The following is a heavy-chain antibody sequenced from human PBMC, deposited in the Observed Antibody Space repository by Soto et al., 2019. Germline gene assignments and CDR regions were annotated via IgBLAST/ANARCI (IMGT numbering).Heavy chain of an antibody. CDR2: INDRSTYI. CDR3: ANFPSCSSSACLDY. J-gene: IGHJ4*02. V-gene: IGHV3-21*06. CDR1: GFSFSKYS. Sequence: GRSLRLSFTSSGFSFSKYSMNWVRQAPGKGLEWVASINDRSTYIFYADSVKGRFTISRDNAINSLYLQMKSLGPDDTAVYYCANFPSCSSSACLDYWGRGTLVTVSS. D-gene: IGHD2-15*01.